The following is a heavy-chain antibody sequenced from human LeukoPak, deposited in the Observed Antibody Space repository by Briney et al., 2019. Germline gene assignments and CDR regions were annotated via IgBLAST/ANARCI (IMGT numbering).Heavy chain of an antibody. V-gene: IGHV3-21*01. CDR1: GFTFSSYS. D-gene: IGHD2-15*01. Sequence: PGGSLRLSCAASGFTFSSYSMNWVRQAPGKGLEWFSSISSSYIYYADSVKGRFTISRDNAKNSLYLQMNSLRAEDTAVYYCARGGPASQYNWFDPWGQGTLVTVSS. CDR2: ISSSYI. J-gene: IGHJ5*02. CDR3: ARGGPASQYNWFDP.